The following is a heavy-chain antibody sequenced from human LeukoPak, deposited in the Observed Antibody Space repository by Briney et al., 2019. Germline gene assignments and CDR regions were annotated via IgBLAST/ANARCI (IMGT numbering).Heavy chain of an antibody. CDR1: GYTFTTHY. V-gene: IGHV1-46*01. J-gene: IGHJ4*02. D-gene: IGHD2-15*01. CDR2: INPSGTTT. Sequence: ASVKVSCKASGYTFTTHYMHWVRQAPGQGLEWMGLINPSGTTTNYAQKFRGRVTMTRDLSTSTDYMELSSLRSDDTAVYYCARSVGGPFEAIRAFDYWGQGTLVTVSS. CDR3: ARSVGGPFEAIRAFDY.